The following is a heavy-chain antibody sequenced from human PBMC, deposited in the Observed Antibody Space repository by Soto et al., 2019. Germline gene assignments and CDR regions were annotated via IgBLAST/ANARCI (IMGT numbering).Heavy chain of an antibody. CDR1: GFTFSSYG. CDR2: ISYDGSNK. J-gene: IGHJ5*02. D-gene: IGHD2-15*01. V-gene: IGHV3-30*03. Sequence: GGSLRLSCAASGFTFSSYGMHWVRQAPGKGLEWVAVISYDGSNKYYADSVKGRFTISRDNSKNTLYLQMNSLRAEDTAVYYCARGGERGIVVVAASQNWFDPWGQGTLVTVSS. CDR3: ARGGERGIVVVAASQNWFDP.